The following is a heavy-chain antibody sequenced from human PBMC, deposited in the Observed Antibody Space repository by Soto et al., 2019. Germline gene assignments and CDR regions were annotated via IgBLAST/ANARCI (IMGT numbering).Heavy chain of an antibody. Sequence: ASVKVSCKASGYNFISFGVSWVRQAPGEGVEWLGWVSSYNGSSNYAQKVQGRVYLTTETSASTAYLEVQSLISDDTAFYYCARVPSRYANLWGLDYFYFDYWGHGTPVTVSS. CDR3: ARVPSRYANLWGLDYFYFDY. D-gene: IGHD3-16*01. J-gene: IGHJ4*01. CDR1: GYNFISFG. CDR2: VSSYNGSS. V-gene: IGHV1-18*04.